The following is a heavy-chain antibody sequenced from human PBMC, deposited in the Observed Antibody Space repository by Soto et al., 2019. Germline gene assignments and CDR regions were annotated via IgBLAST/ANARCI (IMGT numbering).Heavy chain of an antibody. V-gene: IGHV3-74*01. CDR1: GFTFTDYW. Sequence: XVSLRLSCAASGFTFTDYWMHWVRQSPGKGLVWVSRISGDGSSTSYADSVKGRFTTSRDNAKNTLYLQMNSLRAEDTAVYYCAKSNYGMDVWGQGTTVTVSS. D-gene: IGHD6-6*01. CDR3: AKSNYGMDV. J-gene: IGHJ6*02. CDR2: ISGDGSST.